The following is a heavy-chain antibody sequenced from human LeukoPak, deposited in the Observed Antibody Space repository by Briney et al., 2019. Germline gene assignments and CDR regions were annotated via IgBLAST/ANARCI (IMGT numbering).Heavy chain of an antibody. CDR3: AKGGGKWELLFDY. CDR2: ISGSGGST. CDR1: GFTFSSYG. V-gene: IGHV3-23*01. Sequence: PGGTLRLSCAASGFTFSSYGMSWVRQAPGKGLEWVSAISGSGGSTYYADSVKGRFTISRDNSKNTLYLQMNSLRAEDTAVYYCAKGGGKWELLFDYWGQGTLVTVSS. D-gene: IGHD1-26*01. J-gene: IGHJ4*02.